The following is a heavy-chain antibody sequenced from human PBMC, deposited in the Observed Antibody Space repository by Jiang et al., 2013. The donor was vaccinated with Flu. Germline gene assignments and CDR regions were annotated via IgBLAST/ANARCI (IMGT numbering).Heavy chain of an antibody. CDR3: ARYYGSGSYYDY. J-gene: IGHJ4*02. CDR2: IYYSGST. V-gene: IGHV4-59*01. D-gene: IGHD3-10*01. CDR1: GGSISSYY. Sequence: GPGLVKPSETLSLTCTVSGGSISSYYWSWIRQPPGKGLEWIGYIYYSGSTNYNPSLKSRVTISVDTSKNQFSLMLNSVTAADTAVYYCARYYGSGSYYDYWGPGEPWSPSPQ.